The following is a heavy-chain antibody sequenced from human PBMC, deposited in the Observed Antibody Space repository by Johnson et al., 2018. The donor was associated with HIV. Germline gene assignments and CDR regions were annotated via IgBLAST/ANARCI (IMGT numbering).Heavy chain of an antibody. CDR2: IYSGGST. CDR1: GFTFSRYA. CDR3: AKCREQLVRDAFDI. V-gene: IGHV3-NL1*01. Sequence: QVQLVESGGGVVQPGRSLRLSCAPSGFTFSRYAMHWVRQAPGKGLEWVAVIYSGGSTYYADSVKGRFTISRDNSKNTLYLQMNSLRAEDTAVYYCAKCREQLVRDAFDIWGQGTMVTVSS. J-gene: IGHJ3*02. D-gene: IGHD6-6*01.